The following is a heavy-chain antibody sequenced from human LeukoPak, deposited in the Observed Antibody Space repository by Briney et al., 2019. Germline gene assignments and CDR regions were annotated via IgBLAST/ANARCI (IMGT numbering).Heavy chain of an antibody. J-gene: IGHJ4*02. Sequence: PSETLSRTRAVYGGSFSGYYWSWIRQPPGKGLEWIGEINHSGSTNYNPSLKSRVTISVDTSKNQFSLKLSSVTAADTAVYYCARLAAAGPPFDYWGQGTLVTVSS. CDR1: GGSFSGYY. CDR2: INHSGST. V-gene: IGHV4-34*01. D-gene: IGHD6-13*01. CDR3: ARLAAAGPPFDY.